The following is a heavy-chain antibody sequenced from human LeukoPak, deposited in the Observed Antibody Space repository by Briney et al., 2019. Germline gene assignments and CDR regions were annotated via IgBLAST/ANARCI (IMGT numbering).Heavy chain of an antibody. CDR2: ISTYNGNT. J-gene: IGHJ4*02. CDR1: GYTFTSYG. Sequence: ASVKVSCKASGYTFTSYGISWVRQAPGQGLEWMGWISTYNGNTNYAQKFQGRVTMTRDTSISTAYMELSRLRSDDTAVYYCARAPTYSSSPLYWGQGTLVTVSS. CDR3: ARAPTYSSSPLY. V-gene: IGHV1-18*01. D-gene: IGHD6-13*01.